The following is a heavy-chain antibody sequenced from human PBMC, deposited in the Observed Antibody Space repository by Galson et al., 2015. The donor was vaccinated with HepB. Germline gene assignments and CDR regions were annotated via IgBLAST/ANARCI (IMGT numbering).Heavy chain of an antibody. CDR3: AKSGGNFWSGYDPPPPYYYYYYYMDV. CDR2: ISSNGGST. Sequence: SLRLSCAASGFTFSSYAMHWVRQAPGKGLEYVSAISSNGGSTYYADSVKGRFTISRDNSKNTLYLQMNSLRAEDTAVYYCAKSGGNFWSGYDPPPPYYYYYYYMDVWGKGTTVTVSS. V-gene: IGHV3-64D*06. J-gene: IGHJ6*03. D-gene: IGHD3-3*01. CDR1: GFTFSSYA.